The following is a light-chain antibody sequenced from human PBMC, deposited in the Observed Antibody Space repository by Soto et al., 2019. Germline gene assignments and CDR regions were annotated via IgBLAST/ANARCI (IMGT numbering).Light chain of an antibody. Sequence: SALTQPASVSGSPGQSITISCTATSSDVGSYNLVSWYQQHPGKAPRLMIYEGSKRPSGVPNRFSGSKSGNTASLTISGLQAEDEADYYCCSYAGSRNVVFGGGTKLTVL. CDR2: EGS. CDR3: CSYAGSRNVV. CDR1: SSDVGSYNL. J-gene: IGLJ2*01. V-gene: IGLV2-23*01.